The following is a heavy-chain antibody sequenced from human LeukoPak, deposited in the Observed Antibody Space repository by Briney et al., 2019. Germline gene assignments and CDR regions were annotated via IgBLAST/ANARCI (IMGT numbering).Heavy chain of an antibody. J-gene: IGHJ4*02. D-gene: IGHD3-22*01. CDR3: AKASDSSGFFDY. CDR1: GFTFSSYG. Sequence: GGSLRLSCAASGFTFSSYGMHWVRQAPGKGLEWVAVISYDGSNKYYADSVKGRFTISRDNSKNTLYLQMNSLRAEDTAVYYCAKASDSSGFFDYWGQGTLATVSS. CDR2: ISYDGSNK. V-gene: IGHV3-30*18.